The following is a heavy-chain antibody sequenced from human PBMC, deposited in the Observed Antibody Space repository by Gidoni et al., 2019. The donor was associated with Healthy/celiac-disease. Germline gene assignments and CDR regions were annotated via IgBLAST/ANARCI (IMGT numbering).Heavy chain of an antibody. Sequence: EVQLLESGGGLVQPGGSLRLYCAASGFTFSSYAMIWVRQAPGKGLGWVSVIGGSGGSTYYAGSVKGRFTISRDNSKNTLYLQMISLRAEDTAVYYCAKDLSTLGYCSGGSCPKGRPGGGGGPWGQGTLVTVSS. CDR2: IGGSGGST. D-gene: IGHD2-15*01. CDR3: AKDLSTLGYCSGGSCPKGRPGGGGGP. J-gene: IGHJ5*02. CDR1: GFTFSSYA. V-gene: IGHV3-23*01.